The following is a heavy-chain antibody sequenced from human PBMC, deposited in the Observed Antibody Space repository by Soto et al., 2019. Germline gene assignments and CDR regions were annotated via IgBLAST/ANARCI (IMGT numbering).Heavy chain of an antibody. CDR2: FDPEDGET. CDR3: ARARVGGIVGATPVTQDYYYYGMDV. V-gene: IGHV1-24*01. Sequence: ASVKVSCKVSGYTLTELSMHWVRQAPGKGLEWMGGFDPEDGETNYAQKFQGRVTITADESTSTAYMELSSLRSEDTAVYYCARARVGGIVGATPVTQDYYYYGMDVWGQGTTVTVSS. D-gene: IGHD1-26*01. J-gene: IGHJ6*02. CDR1: GYTLTELS.